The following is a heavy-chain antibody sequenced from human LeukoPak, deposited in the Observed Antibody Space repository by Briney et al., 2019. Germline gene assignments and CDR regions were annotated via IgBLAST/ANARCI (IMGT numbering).Heavy chain of an antibody. J-gene: IGHJ4*02. CDR2: INHSGST. D-gene: IGHD1-7*01. V-gene: IGHV4-34*01. Sequence: SETLSLTCAVYGGSFSGYYWSWIRQPPGKGLEWIGEINHSGSTNYNPSLKSRVTISVDTSKNQFSLKLSSVTAADTAVYYCARCGHNWNYVRARKFDYWGQGTLVTVSS. CDR3: ARCGHNWNYVRARKFDY. CDR1: GGSFSGYY.